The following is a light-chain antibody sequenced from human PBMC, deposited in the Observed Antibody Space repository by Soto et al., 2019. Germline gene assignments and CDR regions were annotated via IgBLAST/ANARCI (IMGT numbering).Light chain of an antibody. J-gene: IGKJ4*01. Sequence: DIQMTQSPSTLSASVGDRVTITCRASQSISSWLAWYQQKPGKAPKLLIYKASSLESGVPSRFSGSGSGAEFILTISSLHPGDCATYYFQQYNSYSLTFGGGTQVEIK. CDR2: KAS. V-gene: IGKV1-5*03. CDR3: QQYNSYSLT. CDR1: QSISSW.